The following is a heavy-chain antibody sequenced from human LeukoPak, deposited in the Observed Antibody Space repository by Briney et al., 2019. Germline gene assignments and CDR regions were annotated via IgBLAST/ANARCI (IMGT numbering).Heavy chain of an antibody. J-gene: IGHJ3*02. D-gene: IGHD6-13*01. CDR2: IYTSGST. CDR1: GGSISSYY. CDR3: ARTGYSSSWSIPFAFGI. V-gene: IGHV4-4*07. Sequence: SETLSLTCTVSGGSISSYYWSWIRQSAGKGLEWIGRIYTSGSTNYNPSLKSRVTMSVDTSKNQFSLKLSSVTAADTAVYYCARTGYSSSWSIPFAFGIWGQGTMVTVSS.